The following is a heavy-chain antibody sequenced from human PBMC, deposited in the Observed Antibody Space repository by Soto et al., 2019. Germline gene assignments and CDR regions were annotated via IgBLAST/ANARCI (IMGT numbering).Heavy chain of an antibody. CDR3: ARDPLSHGDHFYLDY. CDR1: GFTVSSKY. Sequence: GGSLRLSCAASGFTVSSKYMNWVRQAPGKGLEWVSIIWSAGLTYYADSVRGRFTISRDNSKNTLYLQMNSLRSEDTAVYYCARDPLSHGDHFYLDYWGQGALVTVSS. CDR2: IWSAGLT. D-gene: IGHD4-17*01. V-gene: IGHV3-53*05. J-gene: IGHJ4*02.